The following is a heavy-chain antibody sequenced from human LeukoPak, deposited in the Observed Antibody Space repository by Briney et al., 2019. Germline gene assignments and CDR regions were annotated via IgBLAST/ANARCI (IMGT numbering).Heavy chain of an antibody. V-gene: IGHV1-69*01. D-gene: IGHD3-22*01. CDR2: IIPIFGTA. CDR3: ARGMDYYDSSGYYGY. Sequence: ASVKVSCKASGGTFSSYAISWVRQAPGQGLEWMGGIIPIFGTANYAQKFQGRVTITADESTSTAYMELSSLRSEDTAVYYCARGMDYYDSSGYYGYWGQGTLVTVSS. J-gene: IGHJ4*02. CDR1: GGTFSSYA.